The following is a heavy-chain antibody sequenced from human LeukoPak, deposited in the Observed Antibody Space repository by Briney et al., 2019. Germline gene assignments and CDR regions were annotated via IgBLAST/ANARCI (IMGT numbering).Heavy chain of an antibody. CDR2: SDGGGGST. CDR3: ARGPGSSGGAYVGDY. D-gene: IGHD3-22*01. J-gene: IGHJ4*01. V-gene: IGHV3-74*01. CDR1: GLSLSDHW. Sequence: GGSLRLPCAASGLSLSDHWMHWVRQVPGMGLVWVSRSDGGGGSTSYADSVKGRFSISRDNARNTLYLQMNNLRVDDMAIYYCARGPGSSGGAYVGDYWGHGTLVTVSS.